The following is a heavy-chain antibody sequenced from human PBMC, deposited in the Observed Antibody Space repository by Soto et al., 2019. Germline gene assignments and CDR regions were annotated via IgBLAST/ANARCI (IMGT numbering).Heavy chain of an antibody. CDR2: INSDGSSI. Sequence: EVQLVESGGGLVQPGGSLRLSCAASGFTFSNYWMHWVRQAPGKGLVWVSRINSDGSSINYADSVKGQFTISRDNAKNTLYLHMSSLRAEDTAVYYCGRGASGSYRLDYWGQGTLVTVSS. J-gene: IGHJ4*02. V-gene: IGHV3-74*01. D-gene: IGHD3-10*01. CDR1: GFTFSNYW. CDR3: GRGASGSYRLDY.